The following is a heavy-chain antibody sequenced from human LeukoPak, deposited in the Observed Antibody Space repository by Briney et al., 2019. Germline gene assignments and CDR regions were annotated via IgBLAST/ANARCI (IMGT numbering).Heavy chain of an antibody. J-gene: IGHJ4*02. CDR2: IYSGGST. CDR1: GFTFSSYS. D-gene: IGHD6-13*01. Sequence: GGSLRLSCAASGFTFSSYSMNWVRQAPGKGLEWVSVIYSGGSTYYADSVKGRFTISRDNSKNTLYLQMNSLRAEDTAVYYCARALVAAAGTRYWGQGTLVTVSS. CDR3: ARALVAAAGTRY. V-gene: IGHV3-66*01.